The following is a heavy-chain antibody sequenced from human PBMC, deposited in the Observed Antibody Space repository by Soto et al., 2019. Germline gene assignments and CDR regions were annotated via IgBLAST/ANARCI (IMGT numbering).Heavy chain of an antibody. D-gene: IGHD4-17*01. V-gene: IGHV4-34*01. CDR2: INYSGST. Sequence: QGHLQQWGAGLLKPSETLSLTCAVDGGPFSDYYWSWVRQPPGKGLEWIAEINYSGSTRYNPSLMSQATISSDTSKNQVSLNLSSVTAADTAVYYCVIYADSGWYFNPWGRGTLVTVSS. J-gene: IGHJ2*01. CDR3: VIYADSGWYFNP. CDR1: GGPFSDYY.